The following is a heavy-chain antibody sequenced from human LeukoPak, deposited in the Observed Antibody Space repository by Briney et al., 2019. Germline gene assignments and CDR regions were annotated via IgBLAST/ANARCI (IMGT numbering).Heavy chain of an antibody. CDR3: ARGSFFGVAWGVYMDV. CDR1: GGSISGGNFF. CDR2: IYYTGGT. D-gene: IGHD3-3*01. V-gene: IGHV4-30-4*01. Sequence: SETLSLTCSVSGGSISGGNFFWSWIRQPPGKGLEWIGYIYYTGGTYYNPSLKSRLTISVDTSKNQFSLNLTSMTAADTAVYYCARGSFFGVAWGVYMDVWGKGTTVTVSS. J-gene: IGHJ6*03.